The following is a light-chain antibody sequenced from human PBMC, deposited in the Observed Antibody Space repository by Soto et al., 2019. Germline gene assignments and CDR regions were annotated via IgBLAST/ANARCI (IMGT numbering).Light chain of an antibody. CDR3: QQANSFPWT. Sequence: DIKMTQSPSSVSAPVGDRVTITCRASQGVGSWLAWYQQKPGKAPKLLIFAASSLQSGVPSRFSGSGSGTDFTLTISSLQPEDVECYYCQQANSFPWTFGQGNKLEFK. CDR1: QGVGSW. CDR2: AAS. V-gene: IGKV1-12*01. J-gene: IGKJ1*01.